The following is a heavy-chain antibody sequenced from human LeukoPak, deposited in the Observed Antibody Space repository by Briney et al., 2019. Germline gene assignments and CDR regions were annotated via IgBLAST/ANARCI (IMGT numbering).Heavy chain of an antibody. Sequence: GGSLRLSCAASGFTFSSYSMNWVRQAPGKGLEWVSFISSSSSYIYYADSVKGRFTISRDNAKNSLYLQMNSLRAEDTAVYYCARIGYSYGPLGYYMDVWGKGTTVTISS. D-gene: IGHD5-18*01. J-gene: IGHJ6*03. CDR3: ARIGYSYGPLGYYMDV. CDR2: ISSSSSYI. V-gene: IGHV3-21*01. CDR1: GFTFSSYS.